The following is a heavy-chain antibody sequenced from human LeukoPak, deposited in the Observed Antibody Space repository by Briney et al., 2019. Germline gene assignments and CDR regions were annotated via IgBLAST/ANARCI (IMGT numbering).Heavy chain of an antibody. CDR2: IYYSGST. J-gene: IGHJ6*04. D-gene: IGHD3-9*01. CDR3: AREPQTGYKSPGEYYYGMDV. CDR1: GGSNNSGGYY. V-gene: IGHV4-31*03. Sequence: SEPLSLTCTVSGGSNNSGGYYWSWIRQHPGKGLEWIGYIYYSGSTYYNPSLKSRVTISVDTSKNQFSLKLSSVTAADTAVYFCAREPQTGYKSPGEYYYGMDVWGKGTTVTVSS.